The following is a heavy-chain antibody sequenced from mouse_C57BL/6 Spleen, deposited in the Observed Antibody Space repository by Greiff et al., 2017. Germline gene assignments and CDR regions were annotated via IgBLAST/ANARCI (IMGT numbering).Heavy chain of an antibody. J-gene: IGHJ4*01. CDR2: ISYDGSN. D-gene: IGHD1-1*01. CDR3: ARATVVGGDYAMDY. V-gene: IGHV3-6*01. Sequence: EVKLMESGPGLVKPSQSLSLTCSVTGYSITSGYYWNWIRQFPGNKLEWMGYISYDGSNNYNPTLKNRISITRDTSKNQFFLKLNSLTTEDTATYYCARATVVGGDYAMDYWGQGTSVTVSS. CDR1: GYSITSGYY.